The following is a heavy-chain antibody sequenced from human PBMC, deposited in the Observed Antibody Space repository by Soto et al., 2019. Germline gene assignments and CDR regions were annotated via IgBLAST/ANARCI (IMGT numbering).Heavy chain of an antibody. J-gene: IGHJ5*02. V-gene: IGHV4-61*01. Sequence: SETLSLTCTVSGGSVSSGSYYWTWIRQPPGKGLEWLGYIYYSGTTNYNPPLKSRITISVDTSKNQFSLKLSSVAAPDTAIYYCVTTRGIAVGGSFDHWGQGTLVTVSS. CDR3: VTTRGIAVGGSFDH. CDR2: IYYSGTT. D-gene: IGHD6-19*01. CDR1: GGSVSSGSYY.